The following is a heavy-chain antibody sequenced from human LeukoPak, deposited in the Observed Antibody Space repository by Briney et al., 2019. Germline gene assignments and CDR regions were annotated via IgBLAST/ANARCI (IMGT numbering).Heavy chain of an antibody. V-gene: IGHV3-33*01. J-gene: IGHJ3*02. D-gene: IGHD3-16*01. CDR1: GFTFSSYG. CDR3: ARDMSDAFDI. CDR2: IWYDGSNK. Sequence: PGRSLRLSCAASGFTFSSYGMHWVRQAPGKGLEWVAVIWYDGSNKYYADSAKGRFTISRDNSKNTLYLQMNSLRAEDTAVYYCARDMSDAFDIWGQGQWSPSLQ.